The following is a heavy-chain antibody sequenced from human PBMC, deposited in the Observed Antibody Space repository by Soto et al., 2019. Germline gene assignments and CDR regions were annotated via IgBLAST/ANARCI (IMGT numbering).Heavy chain of an antibody. CDR1: GYTFTSYG. CDR3: ASLRFLEWSNWFDP. Sequence: GASVKVSCKASGYTFTSYGISWVRQAPGQGLEWMGRISAYNGNTNYAQKLQGRVTMTTDTSTSTAYMELRSLRSDDTAVYYCASLRFLEWSNWFDPWGQGTLVTVSS. V-gene: IGHV1-18*04. CDR2: ISAYNGNT. J-gene: IGHJ5*02. D-gene: IGHD3-3*01.